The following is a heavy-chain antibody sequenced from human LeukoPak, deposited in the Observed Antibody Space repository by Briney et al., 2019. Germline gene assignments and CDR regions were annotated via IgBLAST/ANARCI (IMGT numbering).Heavy chain of an antibody. J-gene: IGHJ5*02. D-gene: IGHD2-2*01. V-gene: IGHV1-8*01. CDR1: GYTFTSYD. CDR3: ARGTSHSARDWFDP. CDR2: MNPNSGNT. Sequence: ASVKVSCKASGYTFTSYDINWVRQATGQGLEWMGRMNPNSGNTGYAQKFQGRVTMTRNTSISTAYMELSSLRSEDTAVYYCARGTSHSARDWFDPWGQGSLVTVSS.